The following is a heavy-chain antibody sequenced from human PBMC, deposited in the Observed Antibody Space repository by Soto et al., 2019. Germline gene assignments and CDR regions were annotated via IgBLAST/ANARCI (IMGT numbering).Heavy chain of an antibody. CDR2: ISYDGSNK. J-gene: IGHJ4*02. CDR1: GLTFSSYG. D-gene: IGHD2-2*01. Sequence: PGGSLRLSCAASGLTFSSYGMHWVRQAPGKGLEWVAVISYDGSNKYYADSVKGRFTISRDNSKNTLYLQMNSLRAEDTAVYYCAKDTSHCLDYWGQGTLVTVSS. V-gene: IGHV3-30*18. CDR3: AKDTSHCLDY.